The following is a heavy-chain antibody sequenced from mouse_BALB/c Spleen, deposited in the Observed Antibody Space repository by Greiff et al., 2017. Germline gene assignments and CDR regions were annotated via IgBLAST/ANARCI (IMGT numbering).Heavy chain of an antibody. J-gene: IGHJ3*01. V-gene: IGHV1-18*01. CDR2: INPNHGGT. D-gene: IGHD2-10*02. Sequence: EVQLQQSGPELVKPGASVKIPCKASGYTFTDYNMDWVKQSHGKSLEWIGDINPNHGGTIYNQKFKGKATLTVDKSSSTAYMELRSLTSEDTAVYYCANQVWYPGFAYRGQGNLVTVSA. CDR1: GYTFTDYN. CDR3: ANQVWYPGFAY.